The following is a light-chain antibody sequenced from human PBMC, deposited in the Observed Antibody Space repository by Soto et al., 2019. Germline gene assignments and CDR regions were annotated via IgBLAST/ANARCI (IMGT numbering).Light chain of an antibody. CDR2: WAS. J-gene: IGKJ1*01. Sequence: DIVMTPSPDSLTVSLGERATINCKSSQSILSYSNNRHSIAWYQQKPGQAARLLIYWASTRESGVPDRFSGSGSGTDFTLTILSVQPEDVAFYFCFQNKQNPPWTFGRGTPVEI. CDR1: QSILSYSNNRHS. V-gene: IGKV4-1*01. CDR3: FQNKQNPPWT.